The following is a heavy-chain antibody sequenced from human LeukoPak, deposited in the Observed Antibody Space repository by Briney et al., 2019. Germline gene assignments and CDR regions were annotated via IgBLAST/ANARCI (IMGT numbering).Heavy chain of an antibody. CDR1: GGSISSYY. Sequence: SETLSLTCTVSGGSISSYYWSWIRQPPGKGLEWIGYIYYSGSTNYNPSLKSRVTISVDTSKNQFSLKLSSVTAADTAVYYCARDGAAPFDYWGQGTLVTVSS. D-gene: IGHD6-6*01. CDR3: ARDGAAPFDY. J-gene: IGHJ4*02. V-gene: IGHV4-59*01. CDR2: IYYSGST.